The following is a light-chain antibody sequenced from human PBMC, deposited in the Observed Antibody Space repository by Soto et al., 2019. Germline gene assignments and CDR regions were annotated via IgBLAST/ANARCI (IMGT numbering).Light chain of an antibody. V-gene: IGLV2-14*03. Sequence: QSALTQPASVSVSPGQSITISCTGTSSDVGGYNYVSWYQHHPGKAPKHIIYDVTSRPSGVSIRFSGSKSDNTASLTISGLQPEDEADYHCSSYTTSNTRQIVFGTGTKLTVL. J-gene: IGLJ1*01. CDR1: SSDVGGYNY. CDR3: SSYTTSNTRQIV. CDR2: DVT.